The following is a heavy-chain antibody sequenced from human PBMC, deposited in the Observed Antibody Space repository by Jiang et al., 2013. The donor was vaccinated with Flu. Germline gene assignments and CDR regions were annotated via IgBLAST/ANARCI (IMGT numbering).Heavy chain of an antibody. CDR1: GYTFTSYT. CDR2: INGGNGDT. Sequence: GAEVKKPGASVKVSCKASGYTFTSYTMHWVRQAPGQRLEWMGWINGGNGDTKYSQKLQGRVTLTRDTSASTAYMELSSLRSEDTAVYYCARVVIAATLYGMDVWGQGTLVTVSS. CDR3: ARVVIAATLYGMDV. V-gene: IGHV1-3*01. D-gene: IGHD2-15*01. J-gene: IGHJ4*02.